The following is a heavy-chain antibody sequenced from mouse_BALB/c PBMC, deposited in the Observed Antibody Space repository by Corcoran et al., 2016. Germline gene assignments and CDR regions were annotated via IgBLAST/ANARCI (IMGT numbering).Heavy chain of an antibody. J-gene: IGHJ4*01. CDR1: GFNIKDTY. CDR3: ARRAMDY. V-gene: IGHV14-3*02. CDR2: IDPANGNT. Sequence: EVQLQQSGAEVVNPGASVKLSCTACGFNIKDTYMHWVKQRPEQGLEWIGRIDPANGNTKYDPKFQGKATITADTSSNTAYLQLSSLTSEDTAVYYWARRAMDYWGQGTSFTVSS.